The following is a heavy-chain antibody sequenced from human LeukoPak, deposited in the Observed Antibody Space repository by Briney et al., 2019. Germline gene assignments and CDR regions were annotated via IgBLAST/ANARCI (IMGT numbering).Heavy chain of an antibody. CDR3: ARGGRGYSYGIPYFDY. CDR2: INHSGST. D-gene: IGHD5-18*01. Sequence: SETLSLTCAVCGGSFSGYYWSWIRQPPGKGLEWIGEINHSGSTNYNPSLKSRVTISVDTSKNQFSLKLSSVTAADTAVYYCARGGRGYSYGIPYFDYWGQGTLVTVSS. V-gene: IGHV4-34*01. J-gene: IGHJ4*02. CDR1: GGSFSGYY.